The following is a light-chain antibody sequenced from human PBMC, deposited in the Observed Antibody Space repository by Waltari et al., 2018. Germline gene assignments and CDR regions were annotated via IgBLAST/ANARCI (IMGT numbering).Light chain of an antibody. V-gene: IGLV2-8*01. J-gene: IGLJ2*01. Sequence: QSALTQPPSASGSPGQSVTLSCTGTTNDIGNYDYVSWYQHHPGKAPKLIIYEVSNRPSGVSKRFSGSKSGSTASLTVSALQVEDEAIYYCSSYVASRIVFGGGTRLTVL. CDR2: EVS. CDR1: TNDIGNYDY. CDR3: SSYVASRIV.